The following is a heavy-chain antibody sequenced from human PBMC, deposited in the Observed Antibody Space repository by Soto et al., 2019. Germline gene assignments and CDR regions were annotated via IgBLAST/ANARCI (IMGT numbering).Heavy chain of an antibody. D-gene: IGHD6-19*01. V-gene: IGHV3-30*18. CDR1: GFTFSSYG. J-gene: IGHJ4*02. CDR3: AKAREPYGSPFDY. Sequence: QVQLVESGGGVVQPGRSLRLSCAASGFTFSSYGMHWVRQAPGKGLEWVAVISYDGSNKYYADSVKGRFTISRDNSKNTLYLQMNSLRAEDTAVYYCAKAREPYGSPFDYWGQGTLVTVSS. CDR2: ISYDGSNK.